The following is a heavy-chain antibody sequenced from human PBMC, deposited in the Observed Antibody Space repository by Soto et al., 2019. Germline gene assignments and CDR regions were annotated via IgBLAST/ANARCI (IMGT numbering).Heavy chain of an antibody. CDR2: VKSKTYGGSI. Sequence: EVRLVESGGGLVKPGGSLRLSCVASGFTFDDAWLSFVRQAPEKGLEWVGRVKSKTYGGSIDYSAAVKGRFTISRDDSKNMLFLQMSSLKIEDTAVYFCTKSGYGTAVWGQGTTVTVSS. D-gene: IGHD3-10*01. V-gene: IGHV3-15*01. CDR3: TKSGYGTAV. CDR1: GFTFDDAW. J-gene: IGHJ6*02.